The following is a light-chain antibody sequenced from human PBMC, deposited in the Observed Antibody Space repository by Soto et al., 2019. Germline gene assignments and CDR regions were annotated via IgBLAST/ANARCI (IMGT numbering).Light chain of an antibody. CDR1: QTISRDD. V-gene: IGKV3-20*01. CDR3: YQYYSSPHT. CDR2: ATS. Sequence: EIVLTQSPGTLSLSPGETATLSCRTSQTISRDDLAWYQQRPGQAPRLLFSATSRRATGIPDRFNGYGSGTYFTLTISSLETEAFGVYYCYQYYSSPHTFGPGTRVDIK. J-gene: IGKJ3*01.